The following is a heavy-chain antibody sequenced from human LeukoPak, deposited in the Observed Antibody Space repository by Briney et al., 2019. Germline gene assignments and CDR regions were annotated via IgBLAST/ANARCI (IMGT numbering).Heavy chain of an antibody. V-gene: IGHV3-23*01. CDR3: VKESGYDFWSGSSEN. J-gene: IGHJ4*02. Sequence: GGSLRLSCTASEFTLSRYAMSWVRQAPGKGLEWVSAISDSGGSTYYADSVKGRFTISRDNPKNTLYLQLNGLRAEDTAVYYCVKESGYDFWSGSSENWGQGTLVTVSS. CDR2: ISDSGGST. D-gene: IGHD3-3*01. CDR1: EFTLSRYA.